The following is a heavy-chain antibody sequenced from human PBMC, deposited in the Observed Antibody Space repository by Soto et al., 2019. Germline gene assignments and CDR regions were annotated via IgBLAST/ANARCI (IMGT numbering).Heavy chain of an antibody. J-gene: IGHJ4*02. CDR3: ARADPSIVVVPAAMGLFDY. Sequence: ASVKVSCKASGYTFTGYYMHWVRQAPGQGLEWMGWINPNSGGTNYAQKFQGWVTMTRDTSISTAYMGLGRLGSDEPAVYYCARADPSIVVVPAAMGLFDYWGQGTLVTVSS. V-gene: IGHV1-2*04. CDR2: INPNSGGT. CDR1: GYTFTGYY. D-gene: IGHD2-2*01.